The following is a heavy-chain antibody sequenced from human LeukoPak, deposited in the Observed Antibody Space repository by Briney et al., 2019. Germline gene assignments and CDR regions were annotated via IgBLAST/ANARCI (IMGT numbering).Heavy chain of an antibody. Sequence: GGSLRLSCAASGFTFSSYGMHWVRQAPGKGLEWVAVISYDGSNKYYADSVKGRFTISRDNSKNTLYLQMNSLRAEDTAVYYCAKDRLLGYCYHWGQGTLVTVSS. CDR1: GFTFSSYG. D-gene: IGHD2-15*01. V-gene: IGHV3-30*18. CDR2: ISYDGSNK. CDR3: AKDRLLGYCYH. J-gene: IGHJ5*02.